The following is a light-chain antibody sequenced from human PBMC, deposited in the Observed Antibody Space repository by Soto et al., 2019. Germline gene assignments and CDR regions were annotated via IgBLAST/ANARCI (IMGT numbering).Light chain of an antibody. CDR3: QQRTNWPPYT. Sequence: EIVLTQSPATLSLSPGERATLSCRASQGISKYLAWYQQKPGQAPRRLISDAFNRDTGIPARFSGSGSGTDFALTISSREPEDFAVYYCQQRTNWPPYTFGQGTKLEIK. J-gene: IGKJ2*01. V-gene: IGKV3-11*01. CDR1: QGISKY. CDR2: DAF.